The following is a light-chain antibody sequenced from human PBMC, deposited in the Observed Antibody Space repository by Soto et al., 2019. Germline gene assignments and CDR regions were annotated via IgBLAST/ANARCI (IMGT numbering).Light chain of an antibody. CDR1: QSFRSSY. Sequence: EIVLTQSPGTLSLSPGERATPSCRASQSFRSSYLAWYQQKPGQAPRLLIYDASNRATGIPDRFSGSGSGTDFTLTISRLEPEDFAVYYCQQYGSSGTFGQGTKVDIK. CDR2: DAS. V-gene: IGKV3-20*01. CDR3: QQYGSSGT. J-gene: IGKJ1*01.